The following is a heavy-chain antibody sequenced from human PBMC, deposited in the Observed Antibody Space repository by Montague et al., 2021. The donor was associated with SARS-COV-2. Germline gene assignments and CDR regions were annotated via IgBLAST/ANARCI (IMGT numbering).Heavy chain of an antibody. J-gene: IGHJ5*02. D-gene: IGHD3-16*02. Sequence: SETLSLTCTVSGGSISSYYCSWIRQPPGQGLEWNGYIYYSGSTNYNPTLTSRVPISIDTSKNQFSLKLSSVTAADTAVYYCASGCDYVWGSYRYLHWFDPWGQGTLVTVSS. CDR3: ASGCDYVWGSYRYLHWFDP. CDR1: GGSISSYY. V-gene: IGHV4-59*12. CDR2: IYYSGST.